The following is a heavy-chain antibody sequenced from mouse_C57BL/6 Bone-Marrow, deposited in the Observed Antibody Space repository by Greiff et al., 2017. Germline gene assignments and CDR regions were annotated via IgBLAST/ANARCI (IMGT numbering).Heavy chain of an antibody. V-gene: IGHV5-6*01. CDR2: ISSGGSYT. Sequence: EVKLMESGGDLVKPGGSLKLSCAASGFTFSSYGMSWVRQTPDKRLEWVATISSGGSYTYYPDSVKGRFTISSDNAKNTLYLQMSSLKSEDTAMYYCARPSLLLRFPVLDFDVWGTGTTVTVSS. J-gene: IGHJ1*03. D-gene: IGHD1-1*01. CDR1: GFTFSSYG. CDR3: ARPSLLLRFPVLDFDV.